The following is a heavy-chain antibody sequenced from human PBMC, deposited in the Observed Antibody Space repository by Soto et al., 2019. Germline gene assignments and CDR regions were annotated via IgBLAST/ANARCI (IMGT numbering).Heavy chain of an antibody. CDR2: ISSSSSYT. J-gene: IGHJ6*02. V-gene: IGHV3-21*01. CDR1: GFTFSSYS. D-gene: IGHD3-16*02. Sequence: GGSLRLSCAASGFTFSSYSMNWVRQAPGKGLEWVSSISSSSSYTYYADSVKGRFTISRDNAKNSLYLQMNSLRAEDTAVYYCARAPPGLSYYYYGMDVWGQGTTVTVSS. CDR3: ARAPPGLSYYYYGMDV.